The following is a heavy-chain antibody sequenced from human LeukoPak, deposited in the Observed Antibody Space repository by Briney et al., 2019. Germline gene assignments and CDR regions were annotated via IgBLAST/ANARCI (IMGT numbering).Heavy chain of an antibody. D-gene: IGHD5-18*01. CDR1: GFTFSSYA. CDR2: ISGSGGST. CDR3: AKEGYSYGYRELNWFDP. J-gene: IGHJ5*02. V-gene: IGHV3-23*01. Sequence: GGSLRLSCAASGFTFSSYAVSWVRQAPGKGLEWVSAISGSGGSTYYADSVKGRFTISRDNSKNTLYLQMNSLRAEDTAVYYCAKEGYSYGYRELNWFDPWGQGTLVTVSS.